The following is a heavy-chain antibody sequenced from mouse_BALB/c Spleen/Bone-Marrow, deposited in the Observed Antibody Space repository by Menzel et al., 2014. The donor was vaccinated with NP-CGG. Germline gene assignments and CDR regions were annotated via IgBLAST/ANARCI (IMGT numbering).Heavy chain of an antibody. D-gene: IGHD2-1*01. J-gene: IGHJ3*01. CDR1: GYSFTNYW. V-gene: IGHV1-7*01. Sequence: LEESGAELAKPGASVKMSCKASGYSFTNYWMHWVKQRPGQGLEWIGYISPSTGYSEYNQKFKDKATLTADKSSNIAYMQLSSLTSEDSAVYYCAGYGNYPLFAYWGQGTLVTVSA. CDR3: AGYGNYPLFAY. CDR2: ISPSTGYS.